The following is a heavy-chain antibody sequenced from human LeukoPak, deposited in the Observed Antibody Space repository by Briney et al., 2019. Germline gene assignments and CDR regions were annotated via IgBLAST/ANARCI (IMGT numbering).Heavy chain of an antibody. CDR3: AKSLVNLSAFDI. V-gene: IGHV3-23*01. CDR2: ISGSGGST. CDR1: RFTFSSYA. J-gene: IGHJ3*02. Sequence: GGSLRLSCAASRFTFSSYAMSWVRQAPGKGLEWVSAISGSGGSTYYADSVKGRFTISRDNSKNTLYLQMNSLRAEDTAVYYCAKSLVNLSAFDIWGQGTMVTVSS. D-gene: IGHD1-14*01.